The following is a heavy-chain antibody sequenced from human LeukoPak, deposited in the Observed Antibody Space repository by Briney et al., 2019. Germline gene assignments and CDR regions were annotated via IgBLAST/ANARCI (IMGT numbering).Heavy chain of an antibody. Sequence: SETLSLTCAVYGGSFSGYYWSWIRQPPGKGLEWIGEINHSGSTNYNPSLESRVTISVDTSKNQFSLKLSSVTAADTAVYYCARGYGRGYSYGRYFDYWGQGTQVTVSS. CDR3: ARGYGRGYSYGRYFDY. V-gene: IGHV4-34*01. CDR2: INHSGST. D-gene: IGHD5-18*01. J-gene: IGHJ4*02. CDR1: GGSFSGYY.